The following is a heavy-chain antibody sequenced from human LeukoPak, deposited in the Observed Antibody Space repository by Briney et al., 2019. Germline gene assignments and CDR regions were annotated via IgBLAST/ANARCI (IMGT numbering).Heavy chain of an antibody. J-gene: IGHJ4*02. CDR2: MNPNSGNT. Sequence: ASVKVSCKASGYIFTDYYMHWVRQATGQGLEWMGWMNPNSGNTGYAQKFQGRVTMTRNTSISTAYMELSSLRSEDTAVYYCARGPYYYGSGSYYTGYYFDYWGQGTLVTVSS. CDR3: ARGPYYYGSGSYYTGYYFDY. D-gene: IGHD3-10*01. V-gene: IGHV1-8*02. CDR1: GYIFTDYY.